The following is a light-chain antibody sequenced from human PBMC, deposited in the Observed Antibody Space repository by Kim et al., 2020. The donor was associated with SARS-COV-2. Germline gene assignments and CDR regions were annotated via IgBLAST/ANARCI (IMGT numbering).Light chain of an antibody. CDR1: QSITNY. J-gene: IGKJ5*01. Sequence: DIQMTQSPSSLSASVGDRVTITCRASQSITNYLNWYQQRPGKAPKVLIFAASSLQSGVPSRFSGSGSGTDFTLTISSLQPEDFATYYCQQSYKTPITFGQWTRLEIK. V-gene: IGKV1-39*01. CDR3: QQSYKTPIT. CDR2: AAS.